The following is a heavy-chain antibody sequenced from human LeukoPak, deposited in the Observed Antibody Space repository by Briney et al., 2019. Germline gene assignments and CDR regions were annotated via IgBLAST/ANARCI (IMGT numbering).Heavy chain of an antibody. CDR2: IKQDGSEK. V-gene: IGHV3-7*01. CDR1: GFTFSDYW. CDR3: ASGDSFDD. D-gene: IGHD7-27*01. Sequence: GALRLSCVASGFTFSDYWMSWVRQAPGKGLEWVANIKQDGSEKYYVDSAKGRFTISRDNAKSSLYLQMNSLRAEDTALYYCASGDSFDDWGQGTLVTVSS. J-gene: IGHJ4*02.